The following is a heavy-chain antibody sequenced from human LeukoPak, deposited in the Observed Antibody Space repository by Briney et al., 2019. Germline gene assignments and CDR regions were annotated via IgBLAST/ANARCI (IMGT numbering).Heavy chain of an antibody. D-gene: IGHD2-2*01. CDR1: GGSMSSSTNY. CDR2: ISYSERT. V-gene: IGHV4-39*01. J-gene: IGHJ4*02. Sequence: KPSETLSLTCSVSGGSMSSSTNYWGWIRQPPGKGLEWIGCISYSERTYNNPSLKSRVTISEDTSKNQFSLKLSSVTAADTAVYYCATTSYYVSDYWGQGTLVSVSS. CDR3: ATTSYYVSDY.